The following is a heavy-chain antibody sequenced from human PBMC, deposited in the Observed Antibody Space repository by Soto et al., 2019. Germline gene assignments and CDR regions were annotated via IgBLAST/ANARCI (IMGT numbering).Heavy chain of an antibody. CDR3: TTDSYSTMIVVRFDY. Sequence: GSLRLSCTASGSTFGDYAMSWFRQAPGKGLEWVGFIRSKAYGGTTEYAASVKGRFTISRDDSKSIAYLQMNSLKTEGTGIYYCTTDSYSTMIVVRFDYWGHGTLVTVSS. V-gene: IGHV3-49*03. CDR1: GSTFGDYA. J-gene: IGHJ4*01. CDR2: IRSKAYGGTT. D-gene: IGHD3-22*01.